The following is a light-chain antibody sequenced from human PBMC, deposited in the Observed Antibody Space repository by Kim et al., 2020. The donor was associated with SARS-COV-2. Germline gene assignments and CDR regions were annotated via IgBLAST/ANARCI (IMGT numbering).Light chain of an antibody. J-gene: IGLJ1*01. CDR2: QDS. CDR1: KLGYKY. Sequence: SVCQGQTASITCSGDKLGYKYACWYQQKPGQSPVLVIYQDSKRTSGIPERFSGSNSGNTATLTISGTQAMDEADYYCQAWDSSTAVFGTGTKVTVL. CDR3: QAWDSSTAV. V-gene: IGLV3-1*01.